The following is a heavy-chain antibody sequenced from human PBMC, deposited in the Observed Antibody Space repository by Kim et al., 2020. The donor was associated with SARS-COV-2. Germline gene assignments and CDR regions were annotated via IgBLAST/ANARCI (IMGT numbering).Heavy chain of an antibody. CDR3: ARGITDLDY. J-gene: IGHJ4*02. CDR2: TGASGATT. Sequence: GGSLRLSCAASGFTFNLYPMTWVRQAPGKGLQWVSATGASGATTYYADSVKGRFAISRDNSKNTLYLQMNSLRVDDTAIYYCARGITDLDYWGQGTLVTV. CDR1: GFTFNLYP. V-gene: IGHV3-23*01. D-gene: IGHD3-10*01.